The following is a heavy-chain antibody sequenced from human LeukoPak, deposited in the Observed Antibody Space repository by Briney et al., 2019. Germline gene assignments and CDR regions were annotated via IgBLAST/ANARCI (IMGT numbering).Heavy chain of an antibody. Sequence: GSLRLSCAASGFTFSSYAMSWVRQPPGKGLEWIGEINHSGSTNYNPSLKSRITISIDTSKNQFSLKLSSVTAADTAVYYCARVREAEYYDSTSSDYWGQGTLVTVSS. CDR2: INHSGST. CDR3: ARVREAEYYDSTSSDY. V-gene: IGHV4-34*01. CDR1: GFTFSSYA. D-gene: IGHD3-22*01. J-gene: IGHJ4*02.